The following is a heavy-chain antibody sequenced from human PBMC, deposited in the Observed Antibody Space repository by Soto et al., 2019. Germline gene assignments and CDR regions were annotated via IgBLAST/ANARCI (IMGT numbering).Heavy chain of an antibody. CDR1: GDAFSSYA. J-gene: IGHJ4*02. D-gene: IGHD1-7*01. V-gene: IGHV1-69*05. CDR2: IIPIIGTA. Sequence: GSLVKVSCKASGDAFSSYAISWLRRTTGQGLEWMGGIIPIIGTADYAQKFQGRVTMTRNKSISTAYMELSSLRSEDTAVYYCASGNWNYKDYWGQGTLVTVSS. CDR3: ASGNWNYKDY.